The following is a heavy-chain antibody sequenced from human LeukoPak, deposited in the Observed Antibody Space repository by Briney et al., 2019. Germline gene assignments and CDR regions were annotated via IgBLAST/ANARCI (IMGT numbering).Heavy chain of an antibody. CDR1: GFTFTSYS. J-gene: IGHJ4*02. CDR3: ARGRYGDYLIDY. Sequence: GRSLRLSCAVSGFTFTSYSMNWVRQAPGKGLEWVSYISSSSSTIYYADFVKGRFTISRDNARNSLYLQMNSLRDEDTAVYYCARGRYGDYLIDYWGQGTLVTVSS. V-gene: IGHV3-48*02. CDR2: ISSSSSTI. D-gene: IGHD4-17*01.